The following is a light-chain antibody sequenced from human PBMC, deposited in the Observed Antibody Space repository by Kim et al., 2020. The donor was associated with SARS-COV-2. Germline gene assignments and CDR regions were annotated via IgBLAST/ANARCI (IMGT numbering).Light chain of an antibody. V-gene: IGKV4-1*01. Sequence: RATLNCKSSQTVLYNSNNKNYLAWYQQKPGQAPKLLIYWASIRESGVSDRFSGSGSETDFTLTISSLQAEDVAVYYCQQYYITPPSFGQGTKLEI. CDR3: QQYYITPPS. CDR1: QTVLYNSNNKNY. CDR2: WAS. J-gene: IGKJ2*03.